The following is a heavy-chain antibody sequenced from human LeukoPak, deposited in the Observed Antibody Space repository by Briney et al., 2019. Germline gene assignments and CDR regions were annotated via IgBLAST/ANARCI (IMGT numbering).Heavy chain of an antibody. CDR3: ARGVVPAALNWFDP. V-gene: IGHV3-11*06. Sequence: GGSLRLSCAASGFTFSDYYMSWIRQAPGKGLEWVSSISSSSSYIYYADSVKGRFTISRDNAKNSLYLQMNSLRAEDTAVYYCARGVVPAALNWFDPWGQGTLVTVSS. J-gene: IGHJ5*02. D-gene: IGHD2-2*01. CDR1: GFTFSDYY. CDR2: ISSSSSYI.